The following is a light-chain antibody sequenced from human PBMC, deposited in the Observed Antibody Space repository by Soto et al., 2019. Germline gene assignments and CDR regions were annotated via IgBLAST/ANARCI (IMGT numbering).Light chain of an antibody. Sequence: EIVLTQSPGTLSLSPGERATLSCRASQSVSSSYLAWYQQKPGQAPRLLIYGASSRATGIPDRFSGIGSGTAFTLTISRLEPDDFAVYYCQQYGSSPVTFGQVTKVEIK. CDR3: QQYGSSPVT. CDR1: QSVSSSY. V-gene: IGKV3-20*01. J-gene: IGKJ1*01. CDR2: GAS.